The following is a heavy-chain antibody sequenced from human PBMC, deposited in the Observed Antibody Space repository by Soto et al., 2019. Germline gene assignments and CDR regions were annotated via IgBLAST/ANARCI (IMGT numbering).Heavy chain of an antibody. CDR3: ARDEIKSIAARLLYYYGMDV. CDR1: GFIFNNYA. CDR2: ISYDGRNK. J-gene: IGHJ6*02. D-gene: IGHD6-6*01. Sequence: PGGSLRLSCAASGFIFNNYAMHWVRQAPGKGLKKVTVISYDGRNKYYAESVKGRFTISRYNSKNTLYLQMNSLRAEDTAVYYCARDEIKSIAARLLYYYGMDVWGQGTTVTVSS. V-gene: IGHV3-30*04.